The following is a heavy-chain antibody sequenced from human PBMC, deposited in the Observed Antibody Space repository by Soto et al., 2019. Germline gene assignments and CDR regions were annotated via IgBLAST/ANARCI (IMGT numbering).Heavy chain of an antibody. Sequence: SQTLSLTCAISVDIASSNSAAANCITQSPSRGLEWLGRTYYRSKWYNDYAVSVKSRITINPDTSKNQFSLQLNSVTPEDTAVYYCAREVLYYYGSGSLDPWGQGTLVTVSS. CDR1: VDIASSNSAA. CDR2: TYYRSKWYN. CDR3: AREVLYYYGSGSLDP. D-gene: IGHD3-10*01. V-gene: IGHV6-1*01. J-gene: IGHJ5*02.